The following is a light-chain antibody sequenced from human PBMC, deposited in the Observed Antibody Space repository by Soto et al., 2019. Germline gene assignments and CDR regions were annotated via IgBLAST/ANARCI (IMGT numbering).Light chain of an antibody. J-gene: IGLJ1*01. CDR1: SSDVGAYNY. V-gene: IGLV2-14*01. Sequence: QSVLTQPASVSGSPGQSITISCTGTSSDVGAYNYVSWFQQHPGKAPTLIISEVSNRPSGVSNRFSGSKSGNAASLTISGLQAEDEADYYCSSYTSSNTLEVFGVGTKVTVL. CDR3: SSYTSSNTLEV. CDR2: EVS.